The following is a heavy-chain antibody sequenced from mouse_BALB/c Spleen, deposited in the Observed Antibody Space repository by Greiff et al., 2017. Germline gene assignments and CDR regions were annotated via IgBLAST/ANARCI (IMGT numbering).Heavy chain of an antibody. J-gene: IGHJ4*01. V-gene: IGHV5-6-3*01. CDR3: EREEMGRDYYYAMDY. D-gene: IGHD4-1*01. CDR2: INSNGGST. CDR1: GFTFSSYG. Sequence: EVQLVESGGGLVQPGGSLKLSCAASGFTFSSYGMSWVRQTPDKRLELVATINSNGGSTYYPDSVKGRFTISIDNAKNTLYLQMSSLKSEDTAMYDCEREEMGRDYYYAMDYWGQGTSVTVSA.